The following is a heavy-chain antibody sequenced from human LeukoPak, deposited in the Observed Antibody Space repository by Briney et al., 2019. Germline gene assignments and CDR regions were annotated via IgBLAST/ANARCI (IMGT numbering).Heavy chain of an antibody. CDR2: VYSRWSS. D-gene: IGHD3-22*01. CDR1: GASLSSYF. CDR3: ARGWGTYYYDSSGYYLIGRPTHYFDY. V-gene: IGHV4-4*09. Sequence: SETLSLTCSVSGASLSSYFWAWIRQPPGKRLEWIGYVYSRWSSDYNPSLKSRVTISVDTSKNQFSLKLSSVTAADTAVYYCARGWGTYYYDSSGYYLIGRPTHYFDYWGQGTLVTVSS. J-gene: IGHJ4*02.